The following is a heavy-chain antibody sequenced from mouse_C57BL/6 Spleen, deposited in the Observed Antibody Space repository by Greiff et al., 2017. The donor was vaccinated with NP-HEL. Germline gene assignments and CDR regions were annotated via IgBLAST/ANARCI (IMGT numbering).Heavy chain of an antibody. D-gene: IGHD6-1*01. CDR1: GYTFTSYW. CDR2: IDPSASYT. Sequence: QVQLQQPGAELVRPGTSVKLSCKASGYTFTSYWMHWVKQRPGQGLEWIGVIDPSASYTNSNQKFKGKATLTVDTSSSTAYMQLSSLTSDDSAVYSCARDTQLAGTVDYWGQGTTLTVSS. CDR3: ARDTQLAGTVDY. V-gene: IGHV1-59*01. J-gene: IGHJ2*01.